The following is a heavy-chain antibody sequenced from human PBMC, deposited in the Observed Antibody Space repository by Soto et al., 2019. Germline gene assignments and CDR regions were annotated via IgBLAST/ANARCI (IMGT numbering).Heavy chain of an antibody. D-gene: IGHD6-19*01. Sequence: QVHLVQSGAEVKKPGASVRVSCKASGYSVTDYAIHWVRQAPGQTFERMGWVNPANGQTKYSEKYQGRVTISWDTSATTANMELTSLTSEDTAVYYCARDSEWLVLGAENCQHWGQGTLVTVSS. CDR2: VNPANGQT. V-gene: IGHV1-3*01. CDR3: ARDSEWLVLGAENCQH. CDR1: GYSVTDYA. J-gene: IGHJ1*01.